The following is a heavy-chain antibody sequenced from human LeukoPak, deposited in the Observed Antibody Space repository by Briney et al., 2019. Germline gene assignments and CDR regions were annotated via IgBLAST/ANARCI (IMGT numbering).Heavy chain of an antibody. D-gene: IGHD3-10*01. CDR1: GFTFSSYW. CDR3: ARERMYSGSGSTYPYYDY. CDR2: IKPNGSEK. Sequence: GGSLRLSCAASGFTFSSYWMSWVRQSPGKGLEWVANIKPNGSEKYFMDSVKGRFTISRDNAKNALYLEMNSLRAEDTAEYFCARERMYSGSGSTYPYYDYWGQGTLVTVSS. J-gene: IGHJ4*02. V-gene: IGHV3-7*01.